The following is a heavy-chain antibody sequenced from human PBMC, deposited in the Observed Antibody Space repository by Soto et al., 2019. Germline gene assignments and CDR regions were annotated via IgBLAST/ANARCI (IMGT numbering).Heavy chain of an antibody. J-gene: IGHJ6*02. CDR3: ARDRILMPFPGPTHYYGMDV. D-gene: IGHD3-16*01. V-gene: IGHV4-30-2*01. CDR2: IYHTGRT. CDR1: GDSIRGSPYS. Sequence: LQLQESGSGLVKPSQTLSLTCVVSGDSIRGSPYSWTWIRQPPGKGLEWIGNIYHTGRTAYNPSLRSRVIMSVDRSKTQFSLKVNSVTAADTAVYYCARDRILMPFPGPTHYYGMDVWGQGTTVSVSS.